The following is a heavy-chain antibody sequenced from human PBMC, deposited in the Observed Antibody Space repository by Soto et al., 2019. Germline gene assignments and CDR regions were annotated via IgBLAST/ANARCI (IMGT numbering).Heavy chain of an antibody. Sequence: QVQLQESGPGLVKPSGTLSLTCAVSGGSISSSNWWSWVRQPPGKGLEWIGEIYHSGSTNYNPSLKTRVTISGDKSKDQFSLKLSSVTAADTAVYYCASTYSGRPRWFDPWGQGTLVTVSS. J-gene: IGHJ5*02. D-gene: IGHD1-26*01. CDR3: ASTYSGRPRWFDP. V-gene: IGHV4-4*02. CDR2: IYHSGST. CDR1: GGSISSSNW.